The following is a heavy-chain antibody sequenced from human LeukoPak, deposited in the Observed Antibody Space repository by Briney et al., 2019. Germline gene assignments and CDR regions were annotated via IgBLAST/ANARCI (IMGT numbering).Heavy chain of an antibody. CDR3: AKDMTPYDDYVLGTPDY. CDR2: ISGSGGST. J-gene: IGHJ4*02. D-gene: IGHD3-16*01. V-gene: IGHV3-23*01. CDR1: GFTFSSYA. Sequence: PGGSLRLSCAASGFTFSSYAMSWVRQAPGKGLEWVSAISGSGGSTYYADSVKGRFTISRDNSKNTLYLQMNSLRAEDTAVYYCAKDMTPYDDYVLGTPDYWGQGTLVTVSS.